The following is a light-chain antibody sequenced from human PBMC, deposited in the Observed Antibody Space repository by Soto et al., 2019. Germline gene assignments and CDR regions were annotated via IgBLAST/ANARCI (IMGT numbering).Light chain of an antibody. CDR3: QHCDSYWT. CDR2: KAS. Sequence: DIQMTQSPSTLSASVGDRVTITCRASQSISTSLAWYQQKPGKAPKGLIYKASSLESGVPSRFSGSGSWTEFTLTISSLQPDDFATYYCQHCDSYWTFDQGTKVEIK. J-gene: IGKJ1*01. V-gene: IGKV1-5*03. CDR1: QSISTS.